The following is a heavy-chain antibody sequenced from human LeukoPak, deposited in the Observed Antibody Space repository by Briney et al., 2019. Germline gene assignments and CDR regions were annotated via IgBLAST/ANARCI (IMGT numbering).Heavy chain of an antibody. CDR1: GFSFSSYW. D-gene: IGHD3-10*02. V-gene: IGHV3-74*01. CDR2: INSDGSST. J-gene: IGHJ6*04. Sequence: GGSLRLSCAASGFSFSSYWMHWVRQAPGKGLVWVSRINSDGSSTSYADSVKGRFTISRDNAKNTLYLQMNSLRAEDTAVYYCAELGITMIGGVWGKGTTVTISS. CDR3: AELGITMIGGV.